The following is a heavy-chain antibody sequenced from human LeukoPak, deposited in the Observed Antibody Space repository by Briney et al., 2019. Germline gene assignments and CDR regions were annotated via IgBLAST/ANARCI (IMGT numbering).Heavy chain of an antibody. V-gene: IGHV4-4*09. CDR3: GRDRVLTKPTPHYCAMDV. Sequence: PSETLSLTCSVSGASISSYSWSWIRQPPGKGLEWIGYIYTTGSTDYNPSLKSRVTMSGDTSKNQFSLKLSSATAADTAVYYCGRDRVLTKPTPHYCAMDVWGQGTTVTVSS. CDR2: IYTTGST. D-gene: IGHD2-15*01. J-gene: IGHJ6*02. CDR1: GASISSYS.